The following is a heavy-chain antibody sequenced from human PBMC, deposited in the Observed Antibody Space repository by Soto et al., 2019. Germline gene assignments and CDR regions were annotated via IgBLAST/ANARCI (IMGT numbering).Heavy chain of an antibody. CDR1: GGTFSSYA. D-gene: IGHD2-15*01. CDR2: IIPIFGTA. J-gene: IGHJ4*02. V-gene: IGHV1-69*13. Sequence: GASVKVSCKASGGTFSSYAISWVRQAPGQGLEWMGGIIPIFGTANYAQKFQGRVTITADESTSTAYMELSSLRSEDTAVYYCARAKYCSGGSCYSSYFDYWGQGTLVTVSS. CDR3: ARAKYCSGGSCYSSYFDY.